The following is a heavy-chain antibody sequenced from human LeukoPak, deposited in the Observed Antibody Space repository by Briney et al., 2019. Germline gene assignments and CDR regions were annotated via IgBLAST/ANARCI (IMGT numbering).Heavy chain of an antibody. CDR2: IFYSGRT. Sequence: PSETLSLTCTVSGGSISSSSYYWGWIRQPPGKGLEWIGSIFYSGRTYYNPSLKSRVTMSVDTSKNQFSLRLSSVNAADTAVYYCARDILATSIAAPYYWGQGTLVTVSS. V-gene: IGHV4-39*07. J-gene: IGHJ4*02. D-gene: IGHD6-13*01. CDR1: GGSISSSSYY. CDR3: ARDILATSIAAPYY.